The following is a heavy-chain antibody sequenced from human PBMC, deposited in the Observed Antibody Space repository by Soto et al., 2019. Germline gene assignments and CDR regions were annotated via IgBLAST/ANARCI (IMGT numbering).Heavy chain of an antibody. D-gene: IGHD2-8*01. CDR1: GFTVSSSY. Sequence: EVQLVESGGGLVQPGGSLRLSCSASGFTVSSSYINWVRQAPGKGLEWVSTFYSGGKTYYADSVKGRITISRHSSEKTSYLQMNSLRSEDTSVYYCARAGKYCTTGACYPATMGVWGEGTTVTVSS. V-gene: IGHV3-53*04. CDR3: ARAGKYCTTGACYPATMGV. CDR2: FYSGGKT. J-gene: IGHJ6*04.